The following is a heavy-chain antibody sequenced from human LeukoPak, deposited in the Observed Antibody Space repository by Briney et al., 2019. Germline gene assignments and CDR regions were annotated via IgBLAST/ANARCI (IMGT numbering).Heavy chain of an antibody. CDR2: INAGNGNT. V-gene: IGHV1-3*01. Sequence: AAVQVSCKASGYTFTSYAMHWVRQAPGQRLEWMGWINAGNGNTKYSQKFQGRVTITRDTSASTAYVELSSLRSEDTAVYYCARDGVNTVTMDYWGQGTLVTVSS. D-gene: IGHD4-17*01. CDR1: GYTFTSYA. CDR3: ARDGVNTVTMDY. J-gene: IGHJ4*02.